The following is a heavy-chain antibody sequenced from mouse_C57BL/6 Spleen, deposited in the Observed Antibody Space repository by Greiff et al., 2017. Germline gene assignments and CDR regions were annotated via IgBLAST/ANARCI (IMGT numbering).Heavy chain of an antibody. V-gene: IGHV1-54*01. J-gene: IGHJ4*01. CDR3: ARGGSDYAMDY. CDR1: GYAFTNYL. Sequence: VKLMESGAELVRPGTSVKVSCKASGYAFTNYLIEWVKQRPGQGLEWIGVINPGSGGTNYNEKFKGKATLTADKSSSTAYMQLSSLTSEDSAVYFCARGGSDYAMDYWGQGTSVTVSS. CDR2: INPGSGGT.